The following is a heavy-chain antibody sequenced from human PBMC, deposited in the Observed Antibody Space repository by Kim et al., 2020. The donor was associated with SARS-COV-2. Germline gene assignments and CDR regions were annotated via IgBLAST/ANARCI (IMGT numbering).Heavy chain of an antibody. CDR3: ARDKSIPSYDAFDI. D-gene: IGHD3-10*01. CDR2: IRQDGTVK. J-gene: IGHJ3*02. Sequence: GGSLRLSCAASGFTFSSFWMIWVRQAPGTGLEWVANIRQDGTVKYYVDSVKGRFTVSRDNAKNSLYLQMDSLRAEDTAVYYCARDKSIPSYDAFDIFGQG. CDR1: GFTFSSFW. V-gene: IGHV3-7*03.